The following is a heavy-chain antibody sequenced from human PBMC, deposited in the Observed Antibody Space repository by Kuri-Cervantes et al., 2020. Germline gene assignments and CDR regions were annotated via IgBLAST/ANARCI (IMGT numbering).Heavy chain of an antibody. CDR3: AREDGSSSVAFDI. CDR2: IIPIFGTA. D-gene: IGHD6-6*01. J-gene: IGHJ3*02. CDR1: GGTFSSYA. Sequence: SVKVSCKASGGTFSSYAISWVRQAPGQGLEWMGGIIPIFGTANYAQTFQGRVTITADESTSTAYMELSSLRSEDTAVYYCAREDGSSSVAFDIWGQGTMVTVSS. V-gene: IGHV1-69*13.